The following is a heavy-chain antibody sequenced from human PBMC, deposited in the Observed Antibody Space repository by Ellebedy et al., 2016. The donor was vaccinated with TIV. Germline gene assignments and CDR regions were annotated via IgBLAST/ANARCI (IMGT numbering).Heavy chain of an antibody. Sequence: GESLKISCVGSGFTFNSYWMTWVRQAPGKGLEWVANINQDGSDKYYVDSLRGRFTISRDNAKNSVYLQMNSLRGEDTAVYYCATDGSYGDYRSPTHAFVMWGQGTLVTVSS. CDR3: ATDGSYGDYRSPTHAFVM. J-gene: IGHJ3*02. V-gene: IGHV3-7*01. CDR2: INQDGSDK. CDR1: GFTFNSYW. D-gene: IGHD4-17*01.